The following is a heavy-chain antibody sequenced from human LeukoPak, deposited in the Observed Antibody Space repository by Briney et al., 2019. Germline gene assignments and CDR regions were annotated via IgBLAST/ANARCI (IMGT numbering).Heavy chain of an antibody. V-gene: IGHV3-23*01. CDR2: IGSSGGGI. J-gene: IGHJ4*02. D-gene: IGHD7-27*01. Sequence: GGSLRLSCAASGLTFSTYTMYWVRHPPGKRLEWVSIIGSSGGGIHYADSAEGRFTISRDNSKNALYLQMNSLRVEDTAVYYCAIDPNWGTHSWGQGVLVTVSS. CDR3: AIDPNWGTHS. CDR1: GLTFSTYT.